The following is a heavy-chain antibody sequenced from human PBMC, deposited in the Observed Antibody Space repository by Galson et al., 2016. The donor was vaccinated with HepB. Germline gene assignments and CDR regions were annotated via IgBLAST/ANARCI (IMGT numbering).Heavy chain of an antibody. D-gene: IGHD1-1*01. Sequence: SLRLSCAASGFTFSDYYMNWIRQAPGKGLEWISYISSRDSRTYHVDSVKGRFTISRANAKNSLFLQMSSLRVKDTAVYYWTKEVTTGGYFDLLGRGTLVTVSS. CDR3: TKEVTTGGYFDL. V-gene: IGHV3-11*04. CDR2: ISSRDSRT. J-gene: IGHJ2*01. CDR1: GFTFSDYY.